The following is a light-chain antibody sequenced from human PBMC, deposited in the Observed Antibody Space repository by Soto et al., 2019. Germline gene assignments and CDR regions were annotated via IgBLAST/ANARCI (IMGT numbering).Light chain of an antibody. J-gene: IGKJ2*01. CDR1: QSVSSY. Sequence: EIVLTQSPATLSLSRGERATLSCRASQSVSSYLAWYQQKPGQAPRLLIYDASNRATGIPARFSGSGSGTDFTLTISSLEPEDFAVYYCQQRSNWPPYTFGQGTKRAIK. V-gene: IGKV3-11*01. CDR2: DAS. CDR3: QQRSNWPPYT.